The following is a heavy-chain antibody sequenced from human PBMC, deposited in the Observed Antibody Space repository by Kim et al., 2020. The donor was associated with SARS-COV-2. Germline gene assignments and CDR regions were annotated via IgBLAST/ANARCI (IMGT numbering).Heavy chain of an antibody. Sequence: ASVKVSCKASGYTPTSYSYGFHWVRQAPGQRPEWMAWFNAGSEYRMYSQPFQGRVVITRDTSANTVYMDLNSLRFEDTAVYYCVREYFGSGTKAYDSWGRGTLVTVSS. V-gene: IGHV1-3*01. CDR3: VREYFGSGTKAYDS. CDR2: FNAGSEYR. D-gene: IGHD3-10*01. J-gene: IGHJ4*02. CDR1: GYTPTSYS.